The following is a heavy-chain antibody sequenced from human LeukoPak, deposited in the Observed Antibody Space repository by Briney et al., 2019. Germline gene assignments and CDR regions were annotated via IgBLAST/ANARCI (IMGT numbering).Heavy chain of an antibody. Sequence: GASVKVSCKASGYTFTGYYIHWMRQTPGQGLEWMGWINPNSGATDYSQKFQGRVSMTRDTSLNTVYMEVNRLGSDDTALYYCARVGPVVPVGTRGTEYFHYWGQGTLVTVSS. CDR1: GYTFTGYY. CDR2: INPNSGAT. V-gene: IGHV1-2*02. CDR3: ARVGPVVPVGTRGTEYFHY. J-gene: IGHJ1*01. D-gene: IGHD2-2*01.